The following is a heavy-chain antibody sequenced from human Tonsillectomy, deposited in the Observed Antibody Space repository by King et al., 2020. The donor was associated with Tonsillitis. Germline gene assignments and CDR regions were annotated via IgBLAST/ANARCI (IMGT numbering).Heavy chain of an antibody. V-gene: IGHV3-74*01. Sequence: VQLVESGGGLVQPGGSLRLSCAASGFTFSSYWMHWVRQAPGKGLVWVSRIKSDGSSTSYADSVKGRFTISRDNAMNTLYLQMNSLRAEDTAVYFCTRVRTVGFDAFDIWGQGTMVTVSS. CDR3: TRVRTVGFDAFDI. J-gene: IGHJ3*02. D-gene: IGHD1/OR15-1a*01. CDR2: IKSDGSST. CDR1: GFTFSSYW.